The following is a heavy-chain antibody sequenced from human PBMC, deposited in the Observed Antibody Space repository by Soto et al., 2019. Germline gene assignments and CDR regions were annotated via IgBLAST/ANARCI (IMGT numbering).Heavy chain of an antibody. D-gene: IGHD5-12*01. J-gene: IGHJ4*02. CDR2: IYSGGST. CDR1: WFTVISNY. V-gene: IGHV3-53*01. Sequence: QAGGSLRLSCASSWFTVISNYMSWVRQAPGKGLEWVSVIYSGGSTYYADSVKGRFTISRDNSKNTLYLQMNSLRAEDTAVYYCARESQKMATIADYWGQGTLVTVSS. CDR3: ARESQKMATIADY.